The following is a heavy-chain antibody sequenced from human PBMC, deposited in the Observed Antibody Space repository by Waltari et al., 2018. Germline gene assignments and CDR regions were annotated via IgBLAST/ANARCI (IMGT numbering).Heavy chain of an antibody. CDR3: AKMGAEMATTGFYFDY. D-gene: IGHD5-12*01. CDR2: ISGSGGST. V-gene: IGHV3-23*01. Sequence: EVQLLESGGGLVQPGGSLRLSCAASGFTFSSYAMSWVRQAPGKGLEWVSAISGSGGSTYYADAVKGRFTISRDNSKNTLYLQMNSLRAEDTAVYYCAKMGAEMATTGFYFDYWGQGTLVTVSS. CDR1: GFTFSSYA. J-gene: IGHJ4*02.